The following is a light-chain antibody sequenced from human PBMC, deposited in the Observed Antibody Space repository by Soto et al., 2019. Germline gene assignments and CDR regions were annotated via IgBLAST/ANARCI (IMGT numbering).Light chain of an antibody. J-gene: IGLJ2*01. V-gene: IGLV2-8*01. Sequence: QSALTQPPSASGSPGQSVTISCTGTSSDVGGYNYVSWYQQHPGKAPKLMIYEVTKRPSGVPNRFSGSKSGNTASLTVSGLQTEDEADYYCSYAGSNSLVVVVGGWTKLTVL. CDR3: CSYAGSNSLVVV. CDR1: SSDVGGYNY. CDR2: EVT.